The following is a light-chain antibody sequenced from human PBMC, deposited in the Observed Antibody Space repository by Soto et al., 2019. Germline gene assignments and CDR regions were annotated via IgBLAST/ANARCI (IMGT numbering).Light chain of an antibody. CDR3: SSFTSRFTFV. J-gene: IGLJ1*01. CDR2: EVS. CDR1: SSDVGGYKY. V-gene: IGLV2-14*01. Sequence: QSVLTQPASVSGSPGQSITISCTGTSSDVGGYKYVSWYQQHPGKAPKLMIYEVSNRPSGVSNRFSGSKSGNTASLTISGLQAEDEADYYCSSFTSRFTFVFGTGTKVTVL.